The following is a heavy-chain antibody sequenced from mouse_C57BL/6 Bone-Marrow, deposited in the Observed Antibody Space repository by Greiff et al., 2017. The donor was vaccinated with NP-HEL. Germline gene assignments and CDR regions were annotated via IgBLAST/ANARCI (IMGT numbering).Heavy chain of an antibody. D-gene: IGHD1-1*01. CDR2: IFPGSGST. V-gene: IGHV1-75*01. CDR3: ATTVVATGYFDV. J-gene: IGHJ1*03. CDR1: GYTFTDYY. Sequence: VQLVESGPELVKPGASVKISCKASGYTFTDYYINWVKQRPGQGLEWIGWIFPGSGSTYYNEKFKGKATLTVDKSSSTAYMLLSSLTSEDSAVYFCATTVVATGYFDVWGTGTTVTVSS.